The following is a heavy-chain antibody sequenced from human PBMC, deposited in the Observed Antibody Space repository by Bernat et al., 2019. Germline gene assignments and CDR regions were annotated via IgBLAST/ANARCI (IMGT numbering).Heavy chain of an antibody. CDR1: GFTFSNYA. Sequence: EVQLLESGGGLVQPGGSLRLSCVASGFTFSNYAMSWVRQVPGKGLEWVSDISDRGNGAHYADSVKGRFTSYRDNSKNTLYVHMTSLRVEDTAVYYCAKGACSSTGCYNWFDPWGQGTPVTISS. V-gene: IGHV3-23*01. D-gene: IGHD2-2*02. CDR2: ISDRGNGA. J-gene: IGHJ5*02. CDR3: AKGACSSTGCYNWFDP.